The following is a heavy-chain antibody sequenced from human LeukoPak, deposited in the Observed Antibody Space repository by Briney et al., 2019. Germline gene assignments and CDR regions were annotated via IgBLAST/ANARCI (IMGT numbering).Heavy chain of an antibody. CDR2: ISGSADST. Sequence: TGGSLRLSCEASGFTFSAYAMSWVRQAPGKGLEWVSAISGSADSTNYADSVKGRFTLSRDNSRNTLYLQMNSLRADDTAVYYCARGYCSSSSCFSGVDVWGQGTLVTVSS. V-gene: IGHV3-23*01. CDR1: GFTFSAYA. CDR3: ARGYCSSSSCFSGVDV. D-gene: IGHD2-2*01. J-gene: IGHJ4*02.